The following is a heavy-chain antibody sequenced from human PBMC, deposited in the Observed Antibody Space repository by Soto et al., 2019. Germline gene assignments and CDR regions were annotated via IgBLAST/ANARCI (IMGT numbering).Heavy chain of an antibody. Sequence: EVHLLESGGGLVQPGGSLRLSCAASGFSFNSYAIVWVRQAPGKGLEWVSVISARGGSSYFADSVKGRFTISRDNSKNVLSLEMNSLRAEDTAIYFCAKGSIEYSASADNWGQGTLVLVSS. V-gene: IGHV3-23*01. CDR1: GFSFNSYA. CDR2: ISARGGSS. D-gene: IGHD5-12*01. J-gene: IGHJ4*02. CDR3: AKGSIEYSASADN.